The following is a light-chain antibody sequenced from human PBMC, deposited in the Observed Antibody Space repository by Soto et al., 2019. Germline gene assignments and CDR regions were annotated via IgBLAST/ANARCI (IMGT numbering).Light chain of an antibody. CDR1: QSVSGSS. CDR2: DAS. J-gene: IGKJ1*01. Sequence: EIVLTQSPGTLSLSPGERATLSCRASQSVSGSSLAWYQQRLGQAPRLLIYDASSRATGIPDRFSGSGSGTDFTLTISRLEPEDFAVYYCQQHGSGPWTFGQGXKVEVK. CDR3: QQHGSGPWT. V-gene: IGKV3-20*01.